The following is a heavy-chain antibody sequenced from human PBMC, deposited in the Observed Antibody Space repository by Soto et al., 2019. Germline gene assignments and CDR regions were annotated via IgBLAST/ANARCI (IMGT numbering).Heavy chain of an antibody. CDR3: ARAISGYVT. D-gene: IGHD5-12*01. V-gene: IGHV1-3*01. CDR2: INAGNGNT. Sequence: GESLKISCKGSGYTFTSYAMHWVRQAPGQRLEWMGWINAGNGNTKYSQKFQGRVTITIDTSASTVYLDLSSLRSEDTAIYYCARAISGYVTWGQGTLVTVSS. CDR1: GYTFTSYA. J-gene: IGHJ5*02.